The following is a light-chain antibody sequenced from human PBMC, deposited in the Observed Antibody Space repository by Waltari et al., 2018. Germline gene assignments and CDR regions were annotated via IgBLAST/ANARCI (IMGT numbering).Light chain of an antibody. J-gene: IGLJ1*01. V-gene: IGLV2-14*01. CDR2: EVI. CDR3: SSYRSGSTYV. Sequence: QSALTQPASVSGSPGQSITISCAGTNSDIGGYNYVSWYQHHPGEAPKLLILEVINRPSGVSDRFSGSKSGNTASLTISGLQAEDEADYYCSSYRSGSTYVFGTGTKVTVL. CDR1: NSDIGGYNY.